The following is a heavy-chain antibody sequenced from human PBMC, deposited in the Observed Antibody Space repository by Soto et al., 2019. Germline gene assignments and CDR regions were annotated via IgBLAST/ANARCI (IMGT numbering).Heavy chain of an antibody. CDR2: TYYRSKWYN. D-gene: IGHD3-3*01. V-gene: IGHV6-1*01. J-gene: IGHJ4*02. Sequence: SQTLSLTCAISGDSVSSNSAAWNWIRQSPSRGLEWLGRTYYRSKWYNDYAVSVKSRITINPDTSKNQFSLQLNSVTPEDTAVYYCARQYDFWSGSTYYFDYWGQGTLVTVSS. CDR3: ARQYDFWSGSTYYFDY. CDR1: GDSVSSNSAA.